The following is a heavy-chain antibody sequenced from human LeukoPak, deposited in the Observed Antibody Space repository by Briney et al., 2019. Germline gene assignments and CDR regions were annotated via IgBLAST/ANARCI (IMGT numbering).Heavy chain of an antibody. Sequence: GGSLRLSCAASGLTFSSYSMNWVRQAPGKGLEWVSSISSSSSYIYYADSVKGRFTISRDNAKNSLYLQMNSLRAEDTAVYYCARDLGYSSGPNYWGQGTRVTVSS. D-gene: IGHD6-19*01. CDR3: ARDLGYSSGPNY. CDR2: ISSSSSYI. CDR1: GLTFSSYS. V-gene: IGHV3-21*01. J-gene: IGHJ4*02.